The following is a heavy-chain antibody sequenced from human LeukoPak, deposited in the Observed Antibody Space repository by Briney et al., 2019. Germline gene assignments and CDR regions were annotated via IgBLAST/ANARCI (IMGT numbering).Heavy chain of an antibody. Sequence: GGSLRLSCAASGFTFIDYDMHWVRQGIGKGLEWVSAIGIRGDTHYSGSVKGRFTISRENAESSLYLQMTSLRAEDTAVYYCARGGIQVSGIDEFDYWGQGTLVTVSS. V-gene: IGHV3-13*01. CDR2: IGIRGDT. D-gene: IGHD6-19*01. CDR3: ARGGIQVSGIDEFDY. J-gene: IGHJ4*02. CDR1: GFTFIDYD.